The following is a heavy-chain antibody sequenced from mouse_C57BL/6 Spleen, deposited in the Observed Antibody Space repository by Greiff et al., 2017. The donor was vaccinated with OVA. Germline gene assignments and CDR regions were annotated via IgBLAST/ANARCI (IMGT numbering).Heavy chain of an antibody. CDR3: ARGQLHRYAMDY. D-gene: IGHD3-3*01. V-gene: IGHV2-2*01. Sequence: QVQLKESGPGLVQPSQSLSITCTVSGFSFTSYGVHWVRQSPGKGLEWLGVIWRGGSTDYNAAFISRLSISKDNSKSQVFFKMNSLQADDTAIYYCARGQLHRYAMDYWGQGTSVTVSS. CDR2: IWRGGST. J-gene: IGHJ4*01. CDR1: GFSFTSYG.